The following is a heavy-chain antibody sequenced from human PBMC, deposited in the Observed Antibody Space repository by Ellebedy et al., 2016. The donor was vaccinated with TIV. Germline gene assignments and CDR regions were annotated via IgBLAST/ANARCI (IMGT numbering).Heavy chain of an antibody. CDR3: ANFAVEMATKLGFDY. CDR1: GFTFSSYA. J-gene: IGHJ4*02. Sequence: PGGSLRLSCSASGFTFSSYAMHWVRQAPGKGLEWVSAISGSGAYTYYADSVKGRFTISRDNSKNTLYLQMNSLRAEDTAVYYCANFAVEMATKLGFDYWGQGTLVTVSS. D-gene: IGHD5-24*01. V-gene: IGHV3-23*01. CDR2: ISGSGAYT.